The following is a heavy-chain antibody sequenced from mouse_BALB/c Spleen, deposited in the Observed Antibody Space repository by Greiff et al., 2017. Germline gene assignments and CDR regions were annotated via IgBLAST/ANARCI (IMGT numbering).Heavy chain of an antibody. CDR3: ARSHYYGSSYHAMDY. Sequence: VQLQQPGAELVMPGASVKMSCKASGYTFTDYWMHWVKQRPGQGLEWIGAIDTSDSYTSYNQKFKGKATLTVDESSSTAYMQLSSLTSEDSAVYYCARSHYYGSSYHAMDYWGQGTSVTVSS. D-gene: IGHD1-1*01. CDR1: GYTFTDYW. V-gene: IGHV1-69*01. CDR2: IDTSDSYT. J-gene: IGHJ4*01.